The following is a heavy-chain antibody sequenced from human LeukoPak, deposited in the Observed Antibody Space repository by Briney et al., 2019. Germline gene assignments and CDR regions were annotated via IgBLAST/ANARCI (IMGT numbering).Heavy chain of an antibody. CDR1: GFTFSSYA. CDR3: AREAYYGSGRSRQPSPV. D-gene: IGHD3-10*01. Sequence: PGGSLRLSCAAPGFTFSSYAMYWVRQAPGKGLEWVALISKDGSDEDHADSVKGRFTISRDNSKDTLYLQMISLRIEDTVVYYCAREAYYGSGRSRQPSPVWGQGTLVTVSS. J-gene: IGHJ4*02. CDR2: ISKDGSDE. V-gene: IGHV3-30*01.